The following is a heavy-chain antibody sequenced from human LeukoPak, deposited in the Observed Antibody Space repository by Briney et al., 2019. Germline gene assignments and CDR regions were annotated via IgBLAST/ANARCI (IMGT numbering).Heavy chain of an antibody. CDR1: GYTFTCYY. D-gene: IGHD3-22*01. CDR3: ARGYLYYYDSSGYYGNFDY. J-gene: IGHJ4*02. CDR2: INPNSGGT. Sequence: ASVKVSCKASGYTFTCYYMHWVRQAPGQGLEWMGWINPNSGGTNYAQKFQGRVTMTRDTSISTAYMELSRLRSDDTAVYYCARGYLYYYDSSGYYGNFDYWGQGTLVTVSS. V-gene: IGHV1-2*02.